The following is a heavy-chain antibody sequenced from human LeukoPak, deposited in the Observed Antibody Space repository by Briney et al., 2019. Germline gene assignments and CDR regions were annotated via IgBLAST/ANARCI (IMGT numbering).Heavy chain of an antibody. CDR3: AKDLFCTGGSCYSGRLQH. V-gene: IGHV3-30*02. CDR1: GFTFSSYS. CDR2: IRYDGTTK. J-gene: IGHJ1*01. D-gene: IGHD2-15*01. Sequence: LAGGSLRLSCAASGFTFSSYSMNWVRQAPGKGLEWVTFIRYDGTTKYYADSVKGRFTTSRDNSKNTVYLQMNSLKSEDTAMYYCAKDLFCTGGSCYSGRLQHWGQGTSVTVSS.